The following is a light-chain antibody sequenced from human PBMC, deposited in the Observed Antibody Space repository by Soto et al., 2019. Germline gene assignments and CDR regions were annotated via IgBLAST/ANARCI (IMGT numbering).Light chain of an antibody. Sequence: QSVLTQPASVSGSPGQSITISCTGTSSDVGGYNYVSWYQQHPGKAPKLMIHEVSNRPSGVSNRFSGSKSGNTASLTISGLQAEDEADYYCSLYTSINTEVLGNGTKVTVL. CDR3: SLYTSINTEV. J-gene: IGLJ1*01. CDR1: SSDVGGYNY. CDR2: EVS. V-gene: IGLV2-14*01.